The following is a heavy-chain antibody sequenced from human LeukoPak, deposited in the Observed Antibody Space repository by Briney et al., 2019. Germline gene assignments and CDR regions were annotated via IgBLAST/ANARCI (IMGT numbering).Heavy chain of an antibody. CDR2: INHSGST. CDR3: ARVGGEYQLLYWFDP. CDR1: GGSFNGYY. Sequence: SETLSLTCAVYGGSFNGYYWSWIRQPPGKGLEWIGEINHSGSTNYNPSLKSRVTISVDTSKNQFSLKLSSVTAADTAVYYCARVGGEYQLLYWFDPWGQGTLVTVSS. J-gene: IGHJ5*02. D-gene: IGHD2-2*01. V-gene: IGHV4-34*01.